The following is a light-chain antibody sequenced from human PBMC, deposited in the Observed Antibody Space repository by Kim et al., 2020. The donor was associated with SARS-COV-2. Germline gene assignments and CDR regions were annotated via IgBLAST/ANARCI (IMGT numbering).Light chain of an antibody. Sequence: DIQMTQSPATLSASVGDRVTITCRASQSIRSWLAWYQQKPGKAPKLLIYKASSLESGVPSRFSGSGFGTEFTLTISSLQPDDFATYYCQQYNTYPYTFGQGTKLEI. CDR1: QSIRSW. V-gene: IGKV1-5*03. CDR2: KAS. J-gene: IGKJ2*01. CDR3: QQYNTYPYT.